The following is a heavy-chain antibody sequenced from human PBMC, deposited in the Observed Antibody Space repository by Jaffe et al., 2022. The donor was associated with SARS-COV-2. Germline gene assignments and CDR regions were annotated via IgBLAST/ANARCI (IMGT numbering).Heavy chain of an antibody. CDR1: GFTFDTYS. Sequence: EVQLVESGGGLVQPGGSLRLSCAASGFTFDTYSMNWVRQAPGKGLEWVSYISSSGSAIYYADSVEGRFTISRDNAKNSLYVQMNNLRAEDTAVYYCARAGYCSGGGCYSAYFSYYYFGVWGKGTTVTVSS. V-gene: IGHV3-48*01. CDR2: ISSSGSAI. CDR3: ARAGYCSGGGCYSAYFSYYYFGV. J-gene: IGHJ6*03. D-gene: IGHD2-15*01.